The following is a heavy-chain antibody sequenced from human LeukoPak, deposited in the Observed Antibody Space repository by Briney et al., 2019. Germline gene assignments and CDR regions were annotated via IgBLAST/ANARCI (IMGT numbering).Heavy chain of an antibody. Sequence: PSETLSLTCAVYGGSFSGYYWNWIRQPPGKGLEWIGEINHSGSTNYIPSLKSRVTISVDTSKNQFSLKLSSVTAADAAVYYCARGSKMLGYNWFDPWGLGTLVTVSS. CDR2: INHSGST. V-gene: IGHV4-34*01. CDR3: ARGSKMLGYNWFDP. CDR1: GGSFSGYY. D-gene: IGHD1-26*01. J-gene: IGHJ5*02.